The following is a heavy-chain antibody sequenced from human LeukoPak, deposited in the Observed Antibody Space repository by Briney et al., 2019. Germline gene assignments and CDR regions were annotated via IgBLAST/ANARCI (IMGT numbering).Heavy chain of an antibody. CDR2: ISYDGSNK. CDR3: AKRAYMVRGAIDY. Sequence: GGSLRLSCAASGFTFSSYGMHWVRQAPGKGLEWVAVISYDGSNKYYADSVKGRFTISRDNSKNTLYLQMNSLRAEDTAVYYCAKRAYMVRGAIDYWGQGTLVTVSS. D-gene: IGHD3-10*01. CDR1: GFTFSSYG. V-gene: IGHV3-30*18. J-gene: IGHJ4*02.